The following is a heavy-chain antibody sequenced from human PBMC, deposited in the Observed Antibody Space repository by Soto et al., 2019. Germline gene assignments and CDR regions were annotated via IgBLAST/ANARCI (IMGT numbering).Heavy chain of an antibody. Sequence: QVQLVQSGAEVREPGASVKVSCKASGYSFTSLDINWVRQTAGQGLEWMGWMQPRTGRTGYAQKCQGRVTMTRDTSINTAYMALTTLTSDDTACYYCARGVSAGVDYWGQGNLVTVSS. CDR2: MQPRTGRT. CDR1: GYSFTSLD. V-gene: IGHV1-8*01. CDR3: ARGVSAGVDY. J-gene: IGHJ4*02. D-gene: IGHD1-26*01.